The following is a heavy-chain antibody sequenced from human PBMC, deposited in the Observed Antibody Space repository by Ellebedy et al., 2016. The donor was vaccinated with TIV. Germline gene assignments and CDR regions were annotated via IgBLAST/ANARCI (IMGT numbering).Heavy chain of an antibody. CDR2: INPNRGDT. J-gene: IGHJ4*02. Sequence: AASVKVSCKASGYTFTGYYMHWVRQAPGQGLEWMGRINPNRGDTYFSQNFQGRVTITRDASISTAYMELNRLTSDDTAVYYCARSFGNWGSFDLWGQGTLVTVSS. CDR3: ARSFGNWGSFDL. V-gene: IGHV1-2*06. D-gene: IGHD7-27*01. CDR1: GYTFTGYY.